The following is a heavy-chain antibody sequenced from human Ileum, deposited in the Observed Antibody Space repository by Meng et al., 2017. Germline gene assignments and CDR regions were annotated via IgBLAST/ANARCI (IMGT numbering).Heavy chain of an antibody. D-gene: IGHD6-13*01. CDR1: CGSISSGGYY. J-gene: IGHJ4*02. Sequence: QVQLQESGPGLVKPSQTLSLTCTVSCGSISSGGYYWSWIRQHPGKGLEWIGYIYYSGTTYYNPSLKSRVTISVDTSKNQFSLKLSSVTAADTAVYYCAREPPAAAGTGADYWGQGTLVTVSS. V-gene: IGHV4-31*03. CDR2: IYYSGTT. CDR3: AREPPAAAGTGADY.